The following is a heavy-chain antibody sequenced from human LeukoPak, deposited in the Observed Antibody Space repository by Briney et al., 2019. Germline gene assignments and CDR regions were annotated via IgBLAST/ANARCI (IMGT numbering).Heavy chain of an antibody. D-gene: IGHD6-13*01. CDR2: INPSGGST. J-gene: IGHJ4*02. Sequence: ASVKVSFKASGYTFTSYYMHWVRQAPGQGLEWMGIINPSGGSTSYAQKFQGRVTMTRDTSTSTVYMELSSLRSEGTAVYYCARSTTPVPDAYSSPGDYWGQGTLVTVSS. CDR3: ARSTTPVPDAYSSPGDY. V-gene: IGHV1-46*01. CDR1: GYTFTSYY.